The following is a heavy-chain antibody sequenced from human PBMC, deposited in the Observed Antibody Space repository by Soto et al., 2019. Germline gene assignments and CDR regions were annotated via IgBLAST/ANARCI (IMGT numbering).Heavy chain of an antibody. V-gene: IGHV1-8*01. CDR3: ARALYDYIWGSYRYLSRQPSYMDV. D-gene: IGHD3-16*02. CDR2: MNPNSGNT. J-gene: IGHJ6*03. CDR1: GYTFTSYD. Sequence: GASVKVSCKASGYTFTSYDINWVRQATGQGLEWMGWMNPNSGNTGYAQKFQGRVTMTRNTSISTAYMELSSLRSEDTAVYYCARALYDYIWGSYRYLSRQPSYMDVWGKGTTVTVSS.